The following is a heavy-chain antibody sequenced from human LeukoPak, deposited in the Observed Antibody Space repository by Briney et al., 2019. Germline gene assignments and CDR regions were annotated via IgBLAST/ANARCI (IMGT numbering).Heavy chain of an antibody. J-gene: IGHJ3*02. CDR1: GGTFSSYT. Sequence: SSVNVSCKASGGTFSSYTISWVRQAPGQGLEWMGRVIPIFGIANFAQKFQGRGTITADKSPSTAYMELSSLRSEDTAVYYCALEGMATLDSFDIWGQGTMVTVSS. CDR3: ALEGMATLDSFDI. CDR2: VIPIFGIA. D-gene: IGHD5-24*01. V-gene: IGHV1-69*02.